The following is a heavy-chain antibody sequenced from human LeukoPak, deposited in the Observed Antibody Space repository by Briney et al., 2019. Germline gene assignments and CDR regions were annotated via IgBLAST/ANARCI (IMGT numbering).Heavy chain of an antibody. V-gene: IGHV4-38-2*02. Sequence: PSETLSLTCTVSHYSISSNYYWGWIRQPPGKALEWIGSIYHSGSTYYNPSLKSRVTISVDTSKNQFSLKLTSVTAADTAVYYCARSSGYMSYWGQGTLVTVSS. CDR2: IYHSGST. CDR1: HYSISSNYY. CDR3: ARSSGYMSY. J-gene: IGHJ4*02. D-gene: IGHD3-22*01.